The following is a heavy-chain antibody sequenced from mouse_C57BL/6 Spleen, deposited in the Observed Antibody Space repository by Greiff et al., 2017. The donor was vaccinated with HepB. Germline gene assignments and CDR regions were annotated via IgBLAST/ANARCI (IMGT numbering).Heavy chain of an antibody. Sequence: QVQLQQPGTELVKPGASVKLSCKASGYTFTSYWMHWVKQRPGQGLEWIGNINPSNGGTNYNEKFKSKATLTVDKSSSTAYMQLSSLTSEDSAVYYCARAVYYGSSSRWYFDVWGTGTTVTVSS. J-gene: IGHJ1*03. CDR1: GYTFTSYW. V-gene: IGHV1-53*01. CDR2: INPSNGGT. CDR3: ARAVYYGSSSRWYFDV. D-gene: IGHD1-1*01.